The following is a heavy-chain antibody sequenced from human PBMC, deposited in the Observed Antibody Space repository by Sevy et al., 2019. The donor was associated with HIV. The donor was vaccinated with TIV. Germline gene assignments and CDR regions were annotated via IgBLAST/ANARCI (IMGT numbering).Heavy chain of an antibody. CDR1: GYTFTGYY. Sequence: ASVKVSCKASGYTFTGYYMHWVRQAPGQGLEWMGWINPNSGGTNYVQKFQGRVTMTRDTSISTAYMELSRLRSDDTAVYYCARDRGWAAMVRWDPINYGMDVWGQGTTVTVSS. CDR3: ARDRGWAAMVRWDPINYGMDV. CDR2: INPNSGGT. V-gene: IGHV1-2*02. D-gene: IGHD5-18*01. J-gene: IGHJ6*02.